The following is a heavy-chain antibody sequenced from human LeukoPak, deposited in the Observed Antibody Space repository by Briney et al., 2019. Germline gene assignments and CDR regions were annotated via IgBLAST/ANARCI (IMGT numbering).Heavy chain of an antibody. J-gene: IGHJ4*02. V-gene: IGHV4-39*07. Sequence: SQTLSLTCSVSGGSIISSDYYWGWIRQPPEQGLEWIGNLYHSGTTYYNPSLKSPVTISVDTSTNQFSLNLNSVTAADTAVYYCATVVVNWNYLNYWGRGVLVTVSS. CDR2: LYHSGTT. CDR1: GGSIISSDYY. CDR3: ATVVVNWNYLNY. D-gene: IGHD1-7*01.